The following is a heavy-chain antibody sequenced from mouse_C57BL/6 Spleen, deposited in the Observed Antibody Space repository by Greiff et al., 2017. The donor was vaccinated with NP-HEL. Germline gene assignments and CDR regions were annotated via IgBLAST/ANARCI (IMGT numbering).Heavy chain of an antibody. J-gene: IGHJ4*01. V-gene: IGHV1-55*01. CDR3: ARGGGGYYYAMDY. CDR2: IYPGSGST. Sequence: VQLQQPGAELVKPGASVKMSCKASGYTFTSYWITWVKQRPGQGLEWIGDIYPGSGSTNYNEKFKSKATLTVDTSSSTAYMQLSSLTSEDSAVYYCARGGGGYYYAMDYWGQGTSVTVSS. CDR1: GYTFTSYW.